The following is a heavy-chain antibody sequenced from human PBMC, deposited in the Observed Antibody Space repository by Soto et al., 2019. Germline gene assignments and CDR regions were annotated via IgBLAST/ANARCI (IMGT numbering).Heavy chain of an antibody. Sequence: EVQLVESGGGLVQPGGSLRLSCAASGFTFSSYSMNWVRQAPGKGLEWVSSISSSSSYTNYADSVKGRFTISRDSAKNTLYLQMNSLRAEDTAVYYCARDADILPRSDAFDIWGHGTMVTVSS. J-gene: IGHJ3*02. CDR1: GFTFSSYS. D-gene: IGHD3-9*01. CDR2: ISSSSSYT. V-gene: IGHV3-21*04. CDR3: ARDADILPRSDAFDI.